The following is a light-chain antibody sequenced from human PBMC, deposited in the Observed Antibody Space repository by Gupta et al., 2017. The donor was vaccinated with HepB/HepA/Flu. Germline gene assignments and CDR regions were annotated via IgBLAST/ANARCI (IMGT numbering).Light chain of an antibody. J-gene: IGKJ3*01. CDR1: QGISNY. V-gene: IGKV1-27*01. CDR3: QKDNSAHFT. CDR2: AAA. Sequence: DIEITRSPSSLSASVGDRVTITCRASQGISNYLGWYQQKPGKGPKLLIYAAATLQSGVPSRFSGSGSGTDFTLTISSLQPEDVATYYCQKDNSAHFTFGHGTKVDIK.